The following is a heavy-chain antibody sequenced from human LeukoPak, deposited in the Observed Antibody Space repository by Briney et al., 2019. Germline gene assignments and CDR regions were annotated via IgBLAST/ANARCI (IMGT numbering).Heavy chain of an antibody. CDR2: INHSGNT. Sequence: PSETLSLTCAVYGGSFSGYYWSWIRQAPGKGLEWIGEINHSGNTNYNPSLKSRVTISVDTSKNQFSLKLSSVTAADTAVYYCVTEPGYCTGGRCYGGRFDPWGQGTLVTVSS. CDR3: VTEPGYCTGGRCYGGRFDP. D-gene: IGHD2-15*01. J-gene: IGHJ5*02. CDR1: GGSFSGYY. V-gene: IGHV4-34*01.